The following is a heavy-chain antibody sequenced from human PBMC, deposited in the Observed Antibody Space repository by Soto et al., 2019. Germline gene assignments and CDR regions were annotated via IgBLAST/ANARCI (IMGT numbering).Heavy chain of an antibody. V-gene: IGHV3-21*01. D-gene: IGHD4-17*01. Sequence: EVQLLESGGGLVQPGGSLRLSCAASGFTFSSYAMSWVRQAPGKGLEWVSSISSSSSYIYYADSVKGRFTISRDNAKNSLYLQMNSLRAEDTAVYYCASNTVTTSFDYWGQGTLVTVSS. CDR3: ASNTVTTSFDY. CDR2: ISSSSSYI. CDR1: GFTFSSYA. J-gene: IGHJ4*02.